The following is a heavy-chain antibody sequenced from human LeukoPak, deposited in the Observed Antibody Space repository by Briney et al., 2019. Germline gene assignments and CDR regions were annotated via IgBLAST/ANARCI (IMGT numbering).Heavy chain of an antibody. V-gene: IGHV5-51*01. J-gene: IGHJ4*02. CDR2: TNPGDSDT. Sequence: GESLKISCEASGYRFVTYWIGWVRQMPGKGLEWLGSTNPGDSDTRYSPSFQGHVTISADKSITTAYLQWSSLGASDTAMYYCARGGLRPAYHFDYWGPGTLVIVSS. CDR3: ARGGLRPAYHFDY. D-gene: IGHD3-16*01. CDR1: GYRFVTYW.